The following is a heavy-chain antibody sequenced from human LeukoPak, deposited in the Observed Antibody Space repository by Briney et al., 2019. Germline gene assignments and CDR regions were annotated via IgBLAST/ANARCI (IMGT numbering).Heavy chain of an antibody. CDR2: IWYDGSNK. J-gene: IGHJ5*02. CDR1: GFTFSSYG. D-gene: IGHD3-22*01. Sequence: GGSLRLSCAASGFTFSSYGMHWVRQAPGKGLEWVAVIWYDGSNKYYADSVEGRFTIPRDNSKNTLYLQMNSLRAEDTAVYYCAKERGYYYDSSGYSTWGQGTLVTVSS. CDR3: AKERGYYYDSSGYST. V-gene: IGHV3-33*06.